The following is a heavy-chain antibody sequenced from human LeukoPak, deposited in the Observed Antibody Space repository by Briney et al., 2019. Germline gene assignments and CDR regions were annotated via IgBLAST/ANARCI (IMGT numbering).Heavy chain of an antibody. CDR3: ARGRAYGSGYDL. CDR1: EFTFSSYS. D-gene: IGHD5-12*01. J-gene: IGHJ4*02. CDR2: ISSSSNTI. V-gene: IGHV3-48*01. Sequence: VQPGGSLRLSCAASEFTFSSYSMNWVRQAPGKGLEWVSYISSSSNTIYYADSVKGRFTISRDNAKNSLYLQMNSLRAEDTAVYYCARGRAYGSGYDLWGQGTLVTVSS.